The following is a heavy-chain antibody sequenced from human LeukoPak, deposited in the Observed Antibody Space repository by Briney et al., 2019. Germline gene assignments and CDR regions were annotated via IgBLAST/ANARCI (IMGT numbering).Heavy chain of an antibody. V-gene: IGHV4-59*12. CDR2: IYYSGST. CDR1: GGSISSCY. J-gene: IGHJ5*02. CDR3: AKITMVRGRGNWFDP. Sequence: SETLSLTCTVSGGSISSCYWSWIRQPPGKGLEWIGYIYYSGSTNYNPSLKSRVTISVDTSKNQFSLKLSSVTAADTAVYYCAKITMVRGRGNWFDPWGQGTLVTVSS. D-gene: IGHD3-10*01.